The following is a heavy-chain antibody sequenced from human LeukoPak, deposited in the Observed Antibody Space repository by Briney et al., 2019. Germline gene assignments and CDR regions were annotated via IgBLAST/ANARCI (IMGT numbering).Heavy chain of an antibody. D-gene: IGHD4-17*01. CDR1: GFTFSSYG. J-gene: IGHJ4*02. Sequence: GGSLRLSCAASGFTFSSYGIHWVRQAPGKGLVWVSHINNDGSSTKYADSVKGRFTISRDNAKNTLYLQMNSLRAEDTAVYYCAKDSDGDSGHFDYWGQGTLVTVSS. V-gene: IGHV3-74*03. CDR2: INNDGSST. CDR3: AKDSDGDSGHFDY.